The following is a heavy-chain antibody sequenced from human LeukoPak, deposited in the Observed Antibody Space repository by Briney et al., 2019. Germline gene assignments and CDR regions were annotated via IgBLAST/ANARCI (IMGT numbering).Heavy chain of an antibody. CDR1: GGSFSGYY. Sequence: SETLPLTCAVYGGSFSGYYWSWIRQPPGKGLEWIGEINHSGSTNYNPSLKSRVTISVDTSKNQFSLKLSSVTAADTAVYYCARGRFDPWGQGTLVTVSS. V-gene: IGHV4-34*01. J-gene: IGHJ5*02. CDR3: ARGRFDP. CDR2: INHSGST.